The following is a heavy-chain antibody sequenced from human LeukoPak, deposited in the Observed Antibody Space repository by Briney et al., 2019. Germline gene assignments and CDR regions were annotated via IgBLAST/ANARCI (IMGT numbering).Heavy chain of an antibody. Sequence: SETLSLTCTVSGGSILSTIYYWAWIRQPPGKGLEWIGSIHYSGPTYYNPSLKSRVTISIDTSKSQFSLKLTSVTAADTAVYYCARDGPVKWGQGTLVTVSS. CDR2: IHYSGPT. V-gene: IGHV4-39*07. CDR1: GGSILSTIYY. CDR3: ARDGPVK. J-gene: IGHJ4*02. D-gene: IGHD3-22*01.